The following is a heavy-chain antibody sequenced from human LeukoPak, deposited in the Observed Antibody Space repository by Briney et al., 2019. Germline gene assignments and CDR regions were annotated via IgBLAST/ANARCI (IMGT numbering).Heavy chain of an antibody. CDR2: IYPGGGST. D-gene: IGHD2-8*01. CDR3: ARDNDFDY. V-gene: IGHV1-46*01. J-gene: IGHJ4*02. CDR1: GYSFSSYY. Sequence: ASVKVSCKASGYSFSSYYIHWVRQAPGQGLEWMGIIYPGGGSTSYAQKFQGRVTMTRDMSTSTVYMELSSLRSEDTAIYYCARDNDFDYWGQGTLVTVSS.